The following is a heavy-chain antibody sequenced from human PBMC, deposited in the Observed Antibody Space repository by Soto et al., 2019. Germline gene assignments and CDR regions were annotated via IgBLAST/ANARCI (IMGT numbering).Heavy chain of an antibody. V-gene: IGHV4-39*01. J-gene: IGHJ4*02. CDR1: GGSISSSSYY. CDR2: IYYSGST. D-gene: IGHD3-10*01. CDR3: ARLSMTMVRGVRQGGGFDY. Sequence: SETLSLTCTVSGGSISSSSYYWGWIRQPPGKGLEWIGSIYYSGSTYYNPSLKSRVTISVDTSKNQFSLKLPFVTAADTAVYYCARLSMTMVRGVRQGGGFDYWGQGTLVTVSS.